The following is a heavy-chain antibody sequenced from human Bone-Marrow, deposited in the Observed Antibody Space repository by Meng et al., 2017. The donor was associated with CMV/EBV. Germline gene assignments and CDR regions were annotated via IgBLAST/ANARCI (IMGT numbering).Heavy chain of an antibody. J-gene: IGHJ6*02. CDR2: INPNSGGT. CDR3: AQGYCSSTSCYTLYYYYYYGMDV. D-gene: IGHD2-2*02. Sequence: ASAKVSCKASGDTFTGYYMHWVRQAPGQGLEWMGWINPNSGGTNYAQKFQGRVTMTRDTSISTAYMELSRLRSDDTAVYYCAQGYCSSTSCYTLYYYYYYGMDVWGQGTTVTVSS. V-gene: IGHV1-2*02. CDR1: GDTFTGYY.